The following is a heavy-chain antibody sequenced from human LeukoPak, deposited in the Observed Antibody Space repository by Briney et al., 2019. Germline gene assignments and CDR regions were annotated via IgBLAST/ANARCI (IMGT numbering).Heavy chain of an antibody. J-gene: IGHJ6*03. CDR1: GGSISSSSYY. CDR2: IYYSGST. CDR3: ARLSYDSSGYYNYYYYMDV. D-gene: IGHD3-22*01. Sequence: SETLSLTCTVSGGSISSSSYYWGWIRQPPGKGLEWIGSIYYSGSTYYNPSLKSRVTISVDTSKNQFSLKLSSVTAADTAVYYCARLSYDSSGYYNYYYYMDVWGKGTTVTISS. V-gene: IGHV4-39*07.